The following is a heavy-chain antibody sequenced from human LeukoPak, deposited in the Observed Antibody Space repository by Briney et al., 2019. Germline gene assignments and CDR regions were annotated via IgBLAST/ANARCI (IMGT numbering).Heavy chain of an antibody. CDR2: IYHSGST. D-gene: IGHD3-3*01. CDR1: GGSISSGGYS. Sequence: SETLSLTCAVSGGSISSGGYSWSWIRRPPGKGLEWIGYIYHSGSTYYNPSLKSRVTISVDRSKNQFSLKLSSVTAADTAVYYCARIYTIFGAIDYWGQGTLVTVSS. CDR3: ARIYTIFGAIDY. J-gene: IGHJ4*02. V-gene: IGHV4-30-2*01.